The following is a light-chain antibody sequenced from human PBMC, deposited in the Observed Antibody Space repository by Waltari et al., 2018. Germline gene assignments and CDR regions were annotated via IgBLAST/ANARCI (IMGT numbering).Light chain of an antibody. CDR2: DAS. V-gene: IGKV3D-20*02. CDR3: QQHSNWPLS. J-gene: IGKJ4*01. Sequence: EIVLTQSPAALSFSPGERATLSCRATESVRSNVAWYQQKPGQAPRLLIYDASRRAAGSPDRFSCSGSGTDFTLTISSLEPEDFAVYYCQQHSNWPLSFGGGTKVEIK. CDR1: ESVRSN.